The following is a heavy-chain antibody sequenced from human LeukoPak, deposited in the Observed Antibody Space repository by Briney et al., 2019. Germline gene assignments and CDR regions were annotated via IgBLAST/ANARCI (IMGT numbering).Heavy chain of an antibody. Sequence: SGGSLRLSCAASGFTFSSYSMNWVRQAPGKGLEWVSYISSSSSTIHYADSVKGRFTISRDNAKNSLYLQMNSLRAEDTAVYYCARRSAAKDAFDIWGQGTMVTVSS. V-gene: IGHV3-48*04. CDR1: GFTFSSYS. CDR2: ISSSSSTI. D-gene: IGHD6-25*01. J-gene: IGHJ3*02. CDR3: ARRSAAKDAFDI.